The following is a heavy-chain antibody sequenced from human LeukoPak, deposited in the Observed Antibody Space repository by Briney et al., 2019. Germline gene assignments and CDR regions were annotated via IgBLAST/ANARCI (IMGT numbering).Heavy chain of an antibody. Sequence: PSETLSLTCTVSGDPISSSYWSWIRQPPGKGLEWIGYIYYSGGTDYNPSLKSRVTIAVDTSKNQFSLKLSSVTAADTAVYYCARDGPGAFDIWGQGTMVTVSS. CDR2: IYYSGGT. CDR1: GDPISSSY. CDR3: ARDGPGAFDI. J-gene: IGHJ3*02. V-gene: IGHV4-59*12.